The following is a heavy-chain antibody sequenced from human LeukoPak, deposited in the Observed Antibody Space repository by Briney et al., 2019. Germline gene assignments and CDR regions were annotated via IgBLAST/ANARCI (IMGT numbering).Heavy chain of an antibody. CDR1: GFTFSSYS. Sequence: GGSLRLSCAASGFTFSSYSMNWVRQAPGKGLEWVSSISSSSSYIYYADSVKGRLTISRDNAKNSLYLQMNSLRAEDTAVYYCARERYSGSYTVFDYWGQGTLVTVSS. J-gene: IGHJ4*02. CDR3: ARERYSGSYTVFDY. CDR2: ISSSSSYI. D-gene: IGHD1-26*01. V-gene: IGHV3-21*01.